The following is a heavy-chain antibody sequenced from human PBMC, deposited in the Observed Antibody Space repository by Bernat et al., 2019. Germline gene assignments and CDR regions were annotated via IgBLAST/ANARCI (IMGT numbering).Heavy chain of an antibody. Sequence: EVQLVQSGGGLVQPGGSLRLSCAASGVTFSSYWMHWVRQAPGKGLVWVSRISNDGRTTRYADPVKGRFTISRDNAKNTLYLQMNSLRVEDTAVYYCTKVYGDYDEDWGQGTLVTVSS. J-gene: IGHJ4*02. D-gene: IGHD4-17*01. V-gene: IGHV3-74*01. CDR1: GVTFSSYW. CDR2: ISNDGRTT. CDR3: TKVYGDYDED.